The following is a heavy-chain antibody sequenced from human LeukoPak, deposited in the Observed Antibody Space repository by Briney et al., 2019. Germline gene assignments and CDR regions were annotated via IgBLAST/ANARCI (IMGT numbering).Heavy chain of an antibody. D-gene: IGHD5-12*01. J-gene: IGHJ4*02. CDR3: ARGRGSVGDSGYLIDY. CDR1: GYTFTSYD. Sequence: ASVKVSCKASGYTFTSYDINWVRQATGQGLEWMGWMNPNSGNTGYAQKFQGRVTMTRNTSISTAYMELSSLRSEDTAVYYCARGRGSVGDSGYLIDYWGQGTPVTVSS. CDR2: MNPNSGNT. V-gene: IGHV1-8*01.